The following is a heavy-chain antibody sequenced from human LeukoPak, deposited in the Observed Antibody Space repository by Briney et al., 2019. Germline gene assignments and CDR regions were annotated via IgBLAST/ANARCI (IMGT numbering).Heavy chain of an antibody. CDR1: GFPSSRYA. CDR3: AKAAAAPGFDF. J-gene: IGHJ4*02. V-gene: IGHV3-23*01. Sequence: GSLRLSWAASGFPSSRYALKWVRPAPGKGLGWVATVSGSGDRMYHADSVKGRFTISRDNSKNTIYLQMNSLRAEDTALYYCAKAAAAPGFDFWGQGTLVTVSS. CDR2: VSGSGDRM. D-gene: IGHD6-13*01.